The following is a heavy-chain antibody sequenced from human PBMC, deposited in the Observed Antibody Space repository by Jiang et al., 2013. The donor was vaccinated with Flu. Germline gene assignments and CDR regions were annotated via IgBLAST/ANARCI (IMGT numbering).Heavy chain of an antibody. D-gene: IGHD6-19*01. J-gene: IGHJ4*02. V-gene: IGHV3-15*01. CDR3: TTENTGYSSGWYYFDY. CDR1: GFTFSNAW. Sequence: QLVESGGGLVKPGGSLRLSCAASGFTFSNAWMSWVRQAPGKGLEWVGRIKSKTDGGTTDYAAPVKGRFTISRDDSKNTLYLQMNSLKTEDTAVYYCTTENTGYSSGWYYFDYWGQGTLVTVSS. CDR2: IKSKTDGGTT.